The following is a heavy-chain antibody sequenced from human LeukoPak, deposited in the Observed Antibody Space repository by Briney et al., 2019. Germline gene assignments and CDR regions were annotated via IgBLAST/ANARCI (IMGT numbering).Heavy chain of an antibody. J-gene: IGHJ4*02. V-gene: IGHV1-2*02. CDR1: GYTFTGYY. D-gene: IGHD4-23*01. CDR3: ASTLVLAPLYFDY. Sequence: ASVKVSCKASGYTFTGYYMHWVRQAPGQGLEWMGWINPNSGGTNYAQKFQGRVTMTRDTSISTAYMELSRLRSDDTAVYYCASTLVLAPLYFDYWGQGTLVTVSS. CDR2: INPNSGGT.